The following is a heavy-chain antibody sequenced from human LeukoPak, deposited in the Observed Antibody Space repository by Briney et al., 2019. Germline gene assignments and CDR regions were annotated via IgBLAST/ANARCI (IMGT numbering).Heavy chain of an antibody. J-gene: IGHJ6*02. CDR2: IYANGDT. V-gene: IGHV4-4*07. CDR3: ARETRIRGVSVRESHYFYYYGMDV. Sequence: KPSDTLSLTCTVSGGSIDNFYWPWIRQPAGRGLEWIGRIYANGDTNYNPSLRSRLTLSVATSRNQFSLRLTSVTAADTAVYYCARETRIRGVSVRESHYFYYYGMDVWGQGTTVIVSS. CDR1: GGSIDNFY. D-gene: IGHD3-10*01.